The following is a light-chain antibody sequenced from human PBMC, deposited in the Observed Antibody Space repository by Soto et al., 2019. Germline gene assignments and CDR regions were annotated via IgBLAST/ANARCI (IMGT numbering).Light chain of an antibody. Sequence: IELTQSPATLSLAPGERVTLSWRASESVSTNLAWYQQKAGQAPRLLIYGASTRATGIPARLSGSGSGTEFTLTISSLQSEDFAVYYCQQYSIWRTFGQGTKVDIK. CDR2: GAS. J-gene: IGKJ1*01. CDR3: QQYSIWRT. CDR1: ESVSTN. V-gene: IGKV3-15*01.